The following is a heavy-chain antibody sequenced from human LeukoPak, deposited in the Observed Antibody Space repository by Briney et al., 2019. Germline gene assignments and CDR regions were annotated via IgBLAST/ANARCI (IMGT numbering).Heavy chain of an antibody. D-gene: IGHD6-25*01. Sequence: ASVKVSCKASGYTFTSYYMHWMRQAPGQGPEWMGIINPRGGSTDYSQKFQDRVTMSSDTSTSTVYMELSSLRSEDTAVYFCARVGVTAATADYRGQGTLVTVSS. J-gene: IGHJ4*02. CDR2: INPRGGST. CDR1: GYTFTSYY. V-gene: IGHV1-46*01. CDR3: ARVGVTAATADY.